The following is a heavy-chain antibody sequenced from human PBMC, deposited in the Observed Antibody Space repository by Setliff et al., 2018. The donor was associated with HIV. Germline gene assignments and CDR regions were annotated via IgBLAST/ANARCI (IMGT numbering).Heavy chain of an antibody. V-gene: IGHV3-11*01. J-gene: IGHJ6*03. CDR1: GFTFSDYY. CDR2: ISRDGNTI. CDR3: ARAAGYTGGWGYGATYHYYMDV. D-gene: IGHD6-19*01. Sequence: GGSLRLSCAASGFTFSDYYMSWLRQAPGKGLEWVSYISRDGNTIYYADSVKGRFTISRDNAKNSLYLQLNSLRPEDTAVYYCARAAGYTGGWGYGATYHYYMDVWGKGTTVTVSS.